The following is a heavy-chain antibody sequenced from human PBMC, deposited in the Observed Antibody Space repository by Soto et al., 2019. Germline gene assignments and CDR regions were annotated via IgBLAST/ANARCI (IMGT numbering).Heavy chain of an antibody. J-gene: IGHJ5*02. D-gene: IGHD1-26*01. CDR1: GGSIRSSNL. CDR2: IYHSGST. CDR3: ARDHEASGSYFNWFDP. Sequence: ASENQSPTCTASGGSIRSSNLWGLVRQPPGEGLEWIGEIYHSGSTNYNPSLKSRVTISVDKSKNQFSLKLSSVTAADTAVYYCARDHEASGSYFNWFDPWGQGTLVTVSS. V-gene: IGHV4-4*02.